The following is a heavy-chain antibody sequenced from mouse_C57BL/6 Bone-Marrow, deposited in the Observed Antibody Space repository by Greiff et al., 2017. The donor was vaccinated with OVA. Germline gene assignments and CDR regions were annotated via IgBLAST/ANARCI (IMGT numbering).Heavy chain of an antibody. J-gene: IGHJ4*01. CDR2: ISNGGGST. Sequence: EVHLVESGGGLVQPGGSLKLSCAASGFTFSDFYMYWIRQTPEKRLEWVAYISNGGGSTYYPDTVKGRFTISRDNATNTLYLQMSRLKSEDTAMYYCARLDAMDYWGQGTSVTVTS. CDR1: GFTFSDFY. V-gene: IGHV5-12*01. CDR3: ARLDAMDY.